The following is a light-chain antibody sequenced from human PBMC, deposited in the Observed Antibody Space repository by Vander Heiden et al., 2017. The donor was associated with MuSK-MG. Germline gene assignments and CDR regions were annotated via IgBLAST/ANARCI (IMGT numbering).Light chain of an antibody. CDR3: RQSLQTLYT. CDR1: QSLLHSNGYNY. J-gene: IGKJ2*01. CDR2: LGS. Sequence: DIVMTQSPLSLPVTPGEPASISCRSSQSLLHSNGYNYLDWYLQKPGQSPQLLIYLGSNRASGVPDRFSGSGSGTDFTLKISRVEAEDVGVYYCRQSLQTLYTFGQGTKLXIK. V-gene: IGKV2-28*01.